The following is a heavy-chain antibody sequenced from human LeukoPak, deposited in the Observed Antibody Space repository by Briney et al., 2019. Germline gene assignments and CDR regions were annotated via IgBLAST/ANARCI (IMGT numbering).Heavy chain of an antibody. J-gene: IGHJ4*02. V-gene: IGHV3-23*01. CDR3: ARGANYYDSSGSKTGDY. CDR1: GFTFSSYG. D-gene: IGHD3-22*01. CDR2: ISGSGGST. Sequence: GGSLRLSCAASGFTFSSYGMSWVRQAPGKGLEWVSAISGSGGSTYYADSVKGRFTISRDNSKNTLYLQMNSLRAEDTAVYYCARGANYYDSSGSKTGDYWGQGTLVTVSS.